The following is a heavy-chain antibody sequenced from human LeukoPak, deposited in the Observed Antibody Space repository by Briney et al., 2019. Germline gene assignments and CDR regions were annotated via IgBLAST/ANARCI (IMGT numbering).Heavy chain of an antibody. V-gene: IGHV4-39*07. CDR3: ARDSGTTGEVKFDP. J-gene: IGHJ5*02. D-gene: IGHD3-10*01. Sequence: SETLSLTCIVSGGSVNSNTYYWGWIRQPPGKGLEWIASIYYSGTTYYNPSLRSRLTISIDTSKNQFSLKLMSVTAADTAVYYCARDSGTTGEVKFDPWGQGTLVTVSS. CDR1: GGSVNSNTYY. CDR2: IYYSGTT.